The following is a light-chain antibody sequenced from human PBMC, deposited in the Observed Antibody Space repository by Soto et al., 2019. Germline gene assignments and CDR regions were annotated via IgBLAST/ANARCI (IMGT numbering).Light chain of an antibody. Sequence: DIVMTQSPLSLPVTPGEPASISCRSSQSLLHSNGYNYLDWYLQKSGQSPQLLIYLGSNRASGVPDRFSGSGSGTDFTLKISRVEAEDVGVYHCMQALRAPPTFGQGTKVDIK. J-gene: IGKJ1*01. V-gene: IGKV2-28*01. CDR2: LGS. CDR1: QSLLHSNGYNY. CDR3: MQALRAPPT.